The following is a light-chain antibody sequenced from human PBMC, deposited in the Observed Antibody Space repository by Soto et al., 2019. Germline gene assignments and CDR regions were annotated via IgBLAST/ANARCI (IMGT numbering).Light chain of an antibody. J-gene: IGLJ2*01. CDR2: EVC. CDR3: SSYTSSSTLV. Sequence: QSALTQPASVSGSPGQSITISCTGTSSDVGGYNYVSWYQQHPGKAPKLMIYEVCNRPSGVSSRGSGSKSGNTASLPISGLQAEDEADYCCSSYTSSSTLVFGGGTKVTVL. CDR1: SSDVGGYNY. V-gene: IGLV2-14*01.